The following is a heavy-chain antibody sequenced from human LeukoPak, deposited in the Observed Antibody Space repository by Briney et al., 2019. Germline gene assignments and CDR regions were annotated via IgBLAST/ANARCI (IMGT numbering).Heavy chain of an antibody. D-gene: IGHD5-12*01. CDR3: ARDAGNSGYGCDL. V-gene: IGHV3-48*01. CDR1: GFIFSQYS. CDR2: IRSTGDT. Sequence: GGSLRLSCAASGFIFSQYSINWVRQAPGKGLEWVSHIRSTGDTFYADSVKGRFTISRDNARNSLYLQMNSLRAVDTAMYYCARDAGNSGYGCDLWGQGTLVTVSS. J-gene: IGHJ5*02.